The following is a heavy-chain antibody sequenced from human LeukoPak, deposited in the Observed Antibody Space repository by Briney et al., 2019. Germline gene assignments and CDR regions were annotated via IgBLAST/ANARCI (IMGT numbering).Heavy chain of an antibody. CDR1: GFTFSSYG. D-gene: IGHD6-6*01. V-gene: IGHV3-33*01. Sequence: GGSLRLSCAASGFTFSSYGMHWVRQAPGKGLEWVAVIWYDGSNKYYADSVKGRFTISRDNSKNTLYLQMNSLRAEDTAVYYCARALALDDAFDIWGQGTMVTVSS. CDR3: ARALALDDAFDI. CDR2: IWYDGSNK. J-gene: IGHJ3*02.